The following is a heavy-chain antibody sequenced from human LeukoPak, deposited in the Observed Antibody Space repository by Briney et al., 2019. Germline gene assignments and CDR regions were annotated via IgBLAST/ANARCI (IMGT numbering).Heavy chain of an antibody. D-gene: IGHD2-2*01. Sequence: GGSLRLSCAASGFTFSTYGMNWVRQAPGKGLEWVSTISTNSANTYYTDSVKGRFTISRDNSKNTLFMQMNSLGAEDTAVYYCARGPPYCSSTCCYLEYWGQGTLVTVCS. J-gene: IGHJ4*02. CDR3: ARGPPYCSSTCCYLEY. CDR1: GFTFSTYG. V-gene: IGHV3-23*01. CDR2: ISTNSANT.